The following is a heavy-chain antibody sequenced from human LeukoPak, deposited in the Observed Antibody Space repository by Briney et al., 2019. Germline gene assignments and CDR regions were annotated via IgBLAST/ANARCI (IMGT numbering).Heavy chain of an antibody. CDR1: GYTFTSYD. CDR3: ARERTTYYYDSSGYRTINYFDY. D-gene: IGHD3-22*01. V-gene: IGHV1-69*06. Sequence: GASVKVSCKASGYTFTSYDINWVRQAPGQGLEWMGGIIPIFGTANYAQKFQGRVTITADKSTSTAYMELSSLRSEDTAVYYCARERTTYYYDSSGYRTINYFDYWGQGTLVTVSS. CDR2: IIPIFGTA. J-gene: IGHJ4*02.